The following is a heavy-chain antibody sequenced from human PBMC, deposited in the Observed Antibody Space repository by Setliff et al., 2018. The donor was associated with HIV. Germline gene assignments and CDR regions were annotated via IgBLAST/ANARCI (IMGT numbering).Heavy chain of an antibody. V-gene: IGHV3-7*01. J-gene: IGHJ6*02. CDR2: IKQDGSEK. Sequence: LRLSCAASGFAFDTSWMTWIRQAPGEGLEWVATIKQDGSEKYYVDSVKGRFTISRDNAKNSLYLQMNSLRADDTAVYYCARVWDYGSGSYGMDVWGQGTTVTVSS. CDR3: ARVWDYGSGSYGMDV. CDR1: GFAFDTSW. D-gene: IGHD3-10*01.